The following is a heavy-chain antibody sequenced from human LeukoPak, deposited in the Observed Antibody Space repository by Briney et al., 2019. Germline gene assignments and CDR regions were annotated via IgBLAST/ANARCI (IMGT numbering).Heavy chain of an antibody. CDR1: GYTLTELS. CDR2: FDPEDGET. CDR3: ATALFYSIVGAVGDFDY. J-gene: IGHJ4*02. V-gene: IGHV1-24*01. D-gene: IGHD1-26*01. Sequence: ASVKVSCKVSGYTLTELSMHWVRQAPGKGLEWMGGFDPEDGETIYAQKFQGRVTMTGDTSTDTAYMELSSLRSEDTAVYYCATALFYSIVGAVGDFDYWGQGTLVTVSS.